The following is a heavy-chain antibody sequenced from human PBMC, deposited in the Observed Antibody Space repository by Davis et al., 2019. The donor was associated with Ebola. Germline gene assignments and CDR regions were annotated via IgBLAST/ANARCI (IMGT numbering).Heavy chain of an antibody. CDR1: GGSISVYY. Sequence: MPGGSLRLSCAISGGSISVYYWSWIRQPPGKGLEWIGYILYNGNSNYNPSLESRVSISVDTSKNQFSLRLNSVTAADTAVYYCARHDGSFPLFYFDYWGQGTLVTVSS. D-gene: IGHD6-13*01. J-gene: IGHJ4*02. V-gene: IGHV4-59*08. CDR2: ILYNGNS. CDR3: ARHDGSFPLFYFDY.